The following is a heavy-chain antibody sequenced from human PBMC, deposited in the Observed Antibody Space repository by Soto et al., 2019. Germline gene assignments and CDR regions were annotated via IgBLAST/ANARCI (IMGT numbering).Heavy chain of an antibody. CDR3: ARSGYDSDYYYYGMDV. V-gene: IGHV4-39*01. D-gene: IGHD5-12*01. J-gene: IGHJ6*02. Sequence: SENLCVTCTVSGGSISSSSYYCGWIRQPPGKGLAWIGSIYYSGSTYYNPSLKSRVTISVGTSKNQFSLKLSSVTAADTAVYYCARSGYDSDYYYYGMDVWGQGTTVT. CDR1: GGSISSSSYY. CDR2: IYYSGST.